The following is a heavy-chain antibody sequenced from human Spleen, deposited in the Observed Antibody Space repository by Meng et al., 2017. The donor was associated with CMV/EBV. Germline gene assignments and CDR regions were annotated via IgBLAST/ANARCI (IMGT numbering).Heavy chain of an antibody. D-gene: IGHD6-13*01. CDR3: AKGRLAAAGTSNGMDV. J-gene: IGHJ6*02. CDR1: GFTFDDYT. CDR2: ISWDGGST. Sequence: GESLKISCAASGFTFDDYTMHWVRQAPGKGLEWVSLISWDGGSTYYADSVKGRFTISRDNSKNSLYLQMNSLRAEDTAVYYCAKGRLAAAGTSNGMDVWGQGTTVTVSS. V-gene: IGHV3-43*01.